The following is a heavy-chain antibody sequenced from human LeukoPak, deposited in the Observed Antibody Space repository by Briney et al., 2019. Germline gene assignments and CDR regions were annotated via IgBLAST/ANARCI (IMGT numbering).Heavy chain of an antibody. J-gene: IGHJ4*01. CDR3: AGILSGSYGY. CDR1: RASISSYY. V-gene: IGHV4-59*08. CDR2: IYYSGST. Sequence: SETLSLTCTVSRASISSYYWSWIRQPPGRGLEWIGYIYYSGSTNYNPSLKSRVTISVDTSKNQFSLKLSSVTAADTAVYYCAGILSGSYGYWGQGTLVTVSS. D-gene: IGHD1-26*01.